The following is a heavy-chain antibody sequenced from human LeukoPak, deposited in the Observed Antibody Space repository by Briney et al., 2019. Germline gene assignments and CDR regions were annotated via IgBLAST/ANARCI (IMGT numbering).Heavy chain of an antibody. CDR2: IYYTGST. V-gene: IGHV4-59*02. Sequence: SETLSLTCTVSGGSVSGYYWSWIRQSPGQGLEWIGYIYYTGSTSYNPSLKSRVTISVDTSKNQFSLKLSSVTAADTAVYYCARAVNYGSVTYYAYYSDYWGQGTLVTVSS. CDR3: ARAVNYGSVTYYAYYSDY. D-gene: IGHD3-10*01. CDR1: GGSVSGYY. J-gene: IGHJ4*02.